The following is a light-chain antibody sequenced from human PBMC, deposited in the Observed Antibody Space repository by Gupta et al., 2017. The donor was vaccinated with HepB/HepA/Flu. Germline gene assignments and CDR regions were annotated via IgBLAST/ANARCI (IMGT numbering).Light chain of an antibody. CDR3: APWDDSLNGYV. CDR1: SSNIGSNP. CDR2: GNN. Sequence: QSVVTQPPSASGTPGQKVTISCSGSSSNIGSNPVNWYQQLPVTAPKLLIYGNNQRPSGVPDRFSGSKSGTSASLAISGLQSEDEADYYCAPWDDSLNGYVFGSGTKVTVL. J-gene: IGLJ1*01. V-gene: IGLV1-44*01.